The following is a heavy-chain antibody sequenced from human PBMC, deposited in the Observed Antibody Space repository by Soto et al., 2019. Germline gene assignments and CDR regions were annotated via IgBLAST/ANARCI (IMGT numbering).Heavy chain of an antibody. CDR1: GFTFSSYW. CDR3: ARGAGSYFRRVVGAFDI. CDR2: IKQDGSEK. Sequence: QPGGSLRVSCAASGFTFSSYWMTWVRQAPGKGLEWVANIKQDGSEKFYVDSVKGRFTISRDNAKNSLYMQMNSLRAEDTAVYYCARGAGSYFRRVVGAFDIWGQGTMVTVSS. D-gene: IGHD3-10*01. J-gene: IGHJ3*02. V-gene: IGHV3-7*04.